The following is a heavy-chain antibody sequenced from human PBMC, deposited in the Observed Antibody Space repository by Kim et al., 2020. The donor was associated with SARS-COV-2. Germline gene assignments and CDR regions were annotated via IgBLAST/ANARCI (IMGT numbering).Heavy chain of an antibody. Sequence: GGSLRLSCAASGFIFSNYWMNWVRQAPGKGLEWVANIKQDGSEKYYVDSVKGRFTISRDNAKNSLYLQMNSLRAEDTAVYYCARPQGWLADYYSYGMDIWGQETTVTVSS. D-gene: IGHD6-19*01. CDR2: IKQDGSEK. V-gene: IGHV3-7*03. CDR1: GFIFSNYW. CDR3: ARPQGWLADYYSYGMDI. J-gene: IGHJ6*02.